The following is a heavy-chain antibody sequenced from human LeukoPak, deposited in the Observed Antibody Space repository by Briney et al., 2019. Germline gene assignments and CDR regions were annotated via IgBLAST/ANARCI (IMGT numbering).Heavy chain of an antibody. D-gene: IGHD2-15*01. CDR1: GGSISSYY. CDR3: ARTTEGYCRGRSCYSYYYYMDV. Sequence: SETLSLTCTVSGGSISSYYWSWIRQPPGKGLEWIGYIHYSGSTNYNPSLKSRVTISVDTSKNQFSLKLSSATAADTAVYYCARTTEGYCRGRSCYSYYYYMDVWGKGTTVTVSS. CDR2: IHYSGST. J-gene: IGHJ6*03. V-gene: IGHV4-59*01.